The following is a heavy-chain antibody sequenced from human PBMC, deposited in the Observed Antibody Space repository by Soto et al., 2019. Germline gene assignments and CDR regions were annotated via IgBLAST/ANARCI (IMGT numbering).Heavy chain of an antibody. CDR3: ARAAVAAGGPFDK. CDR2: VNHGGST. Sequence: SETLSLTCAVSGGSFSGFFWGWIRQPQGKGLEWIGEVNHGGSTNYNPSLKSRVTISSDTSKNHFSLTLRSVTAADTAVYYCARAAVAAGGPFDKGGQGALGIV. D-gene: IGHD2-15*01. J-gene: IGHJ4*02. V-gene: IGHV4-34*01. CDR1: GGSFSGFF.